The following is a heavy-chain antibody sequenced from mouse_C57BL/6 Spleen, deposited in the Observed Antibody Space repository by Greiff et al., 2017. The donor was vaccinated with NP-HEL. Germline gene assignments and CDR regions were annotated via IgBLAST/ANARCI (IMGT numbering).Heavy chain of an antibody. CDR3: ARELRGAMDY. CDR1: GYAFSSSW. CDR2: IYPGDGDT. V-gene: IGHV1-82*01. J-gene: IGHJ4*01. D-gene: IGHD1-1*01. Sequence: VQLQESGPELVKPGASVEISCKASGYAFSSSWMNWVKQRPGKGLEWIGRIYPGDGDTNYNGKFKGKATLTADKSSSTAYMQLSSLTSEDSAVYFCARELRGAMDYWGQGTSVTVSS.